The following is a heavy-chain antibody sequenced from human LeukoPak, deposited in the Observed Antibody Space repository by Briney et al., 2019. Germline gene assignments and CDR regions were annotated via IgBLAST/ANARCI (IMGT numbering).Heavy chain of an antibody. D-gene: IGHD1-1*01. CDR2: IYYSGST. Sequence: TSETLSLTCTVSGGSISSYYWSWIRQPPGKGLEWIGYIYYSGSTNYNPSLKSRVTISVDTSKNQFSLELSSVTAADTAVYFCARVRNGARFFDYWGQGTLVTVSS. CDR3: ARVRNGARFFDY. V-gene: IGHV4-59*01. J-gene: IGHJ4*02. CDR1: GGSISSYY.